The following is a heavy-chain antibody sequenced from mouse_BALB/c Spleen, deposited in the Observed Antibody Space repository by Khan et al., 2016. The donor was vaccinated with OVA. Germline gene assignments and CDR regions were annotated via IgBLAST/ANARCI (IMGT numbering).Heavy chain of an antibody. J-gene: IGHJ4*01. CDR3: ARSLIYYDYDGNAMDY. CDR1: GFTFSIYT. D-gene: IGHD2-4*01. CDR2: ISSGGGDT. Sequence: EVELVESGGGLVKPGGSLKLSCAASGFTFSIYTMSWVRQTPEKRLEWVATISSGGGDTYYPDSVKGRFTISRDNAKNNLYMQMRSLRSEDKALYYCARSLIYYDYDGNAMDYWGQGTSVTVSS. V-gene: IGHV5-9*03.